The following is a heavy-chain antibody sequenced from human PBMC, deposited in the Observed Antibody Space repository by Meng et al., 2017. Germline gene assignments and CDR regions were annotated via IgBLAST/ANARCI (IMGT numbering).Heavy chain of an antibody. CDR2: ISYSGAT. V-gene: IGHV4-30-4*01. CDR1: GASLTSGIF. D-gene: IGHD2-2*02. J-gene: IGHJ5*02. CDR3: ARVVGDCASCYKGWFDP. Sequence: QVQLQESGPRLVRPSQTLSLTCTVSGASLTSGIFWIWIRQPPGKGLEYIGYISYSGATHYNPSLKSRLTISVDTAKNQFSLSLSSVTAADTAVYYCARVVGDCASCYKGWFDPWGQGTLVTVSS.